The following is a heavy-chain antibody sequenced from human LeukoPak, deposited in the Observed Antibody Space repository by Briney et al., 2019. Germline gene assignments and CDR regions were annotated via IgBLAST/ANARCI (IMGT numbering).Heavy chain of an antibody. J-gene: IGHJ4*02. D-gene: IGHD2-15*01. CDR2: ISYDGSSK. Sequence: PGGSLRLSCAASGFTFSSYAMHWVRQAPGKGLEWVAVISYDGSSKYYADSVKGRFTISRDNSKNTLYLQMNSLRAEDTAVYYCARDKDGIYYFDYWGQGTLVTVSS. CDR3: ARDKDGIYYFDY. CDR1: GFTFSSYA. V-gene: IGHV3-30-3*01.